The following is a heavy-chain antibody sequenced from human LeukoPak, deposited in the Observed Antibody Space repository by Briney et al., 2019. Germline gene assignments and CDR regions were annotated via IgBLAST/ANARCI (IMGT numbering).Heavy chain of an antibody. Sequence: GGSLRLSCAASGFTFSSYWMSWVRQAPGKGLEWVANIKQDGSEKYYVDSVKGRFTISRDNAKNSLYLQMNSLRAEDTAVYYCARGYSSSWYFLDCWGQGTLVTVSS. V-gene: IGHV3-7*01. J-gene: IGHJ4*02. D-gene: IGHD6-13*01. CDR2: IKQDGSEK. CDR3: ARGYSSSWYFLDC. CDR1: GFTFSSYW.